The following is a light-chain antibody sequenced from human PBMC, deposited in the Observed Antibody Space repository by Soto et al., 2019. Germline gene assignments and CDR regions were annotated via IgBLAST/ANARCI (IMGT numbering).Light chain of an antibody. J-gene: IGLJ1*01. CDR2: DVS. CDR3: CSYAGSYTRYV. V-gene: IGLV2-11*01. CDR1: SSDVGGYNY. Sequence: QSALTQPRTVSGSAGQSVTISCTGTSSDVGGYNYVSWYQQQPGKAPKLMIYDVSKRPSGVPDRFSGSKSGNTASLTISGLQAEDEADYYCCSYAGSYTRYVFGTGTKVTVL.